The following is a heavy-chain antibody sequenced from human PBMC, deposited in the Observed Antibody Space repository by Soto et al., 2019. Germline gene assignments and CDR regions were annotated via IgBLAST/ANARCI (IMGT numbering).Heavy chain of an antibody. CDR3: ARGYYDYIWGSYRTVHQLGFDY. V-gene: IGHV4-34*01. CDR2: INHSGST. CDR1: FTGYY. Sequence: FTGYYMHWVRQAPGQGLEWIGEINHSGSTNYNPSLKSRVTISVDTSKNQFSLKLSSVTAADTAVYYCARGYYDYIWGSYRTVHQLGFDYWGQGTLVTVAS. D-gene: IGHD3-16*02. J-gene: IGHJ4*02.